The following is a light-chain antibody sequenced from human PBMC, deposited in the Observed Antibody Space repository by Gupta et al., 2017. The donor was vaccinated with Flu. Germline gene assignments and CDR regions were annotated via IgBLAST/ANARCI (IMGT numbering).Light chain of an antibody. J-gene: IGKJ1*01. Sequence: DIQMTQSPSSLSASVGERVTITCRASQSISSYLNWYQQKPGKAPKLLIYAASSLQSGVPSRFSGSGSRTDFTLTISRLQPEDFATYYCQQSYSTPWTFGQGTKVEIK. CDR2: AAS. CDR1: QSISSY. CDR3: QQSYSTPWT. V-gene: IGKV1-39*01.